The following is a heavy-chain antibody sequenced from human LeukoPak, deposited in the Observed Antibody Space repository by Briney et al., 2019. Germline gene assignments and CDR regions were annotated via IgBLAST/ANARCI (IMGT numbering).Heavy chain of an antibody. D-gene: IGHD5-24*01. CDR1: GGSFSGYF. CDR2: INHSGST. CDR3: ARDSRRDGYNLDY. Sequence: SETLSLTCAVYGGSFSGYFWTWIRQPPGKGLEWIGEINHSGSTNYSPSLKSRVTISRDTSKNEFSLKLSSVTAADTAVYYRARDSRRDGYNLDYWGRGTLVTVSS. J-gene: IGHJ4*02. V-gene: IGHV4-34*01.